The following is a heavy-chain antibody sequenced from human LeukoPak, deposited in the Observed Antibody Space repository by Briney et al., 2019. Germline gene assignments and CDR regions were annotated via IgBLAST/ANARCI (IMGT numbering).Heavy chain of an antibody. CDR3: ASDVEFPYDSSSWPNYYYYGMDV. D-gene: IGHD6-13*01. J-gene: IGHJ6*02. CDR1: GYTFTSYG. Sequence: ASVKVSCKASGYTFTSYGISWVRQAPGQGLEWMGWISAYNGNTNYAQKLRGRVTMTTDTSTSTAYMELRSLRSDDTAVYYCASDVEFPYDSSSWPNYYYYGMDVWGQGTTVTVSS. V-gene: IGHV1-18*01. CDR2: ISAYNGNT.